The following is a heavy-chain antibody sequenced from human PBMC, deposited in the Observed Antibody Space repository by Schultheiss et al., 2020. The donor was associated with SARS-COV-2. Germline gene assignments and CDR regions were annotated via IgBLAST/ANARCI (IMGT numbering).Heavy chain of an antibody. D-gene: IGHD1-26*01. V-gene: IGHV3-71*03. Sequence: GGSLRLSCAASGFAVSSTYLSWVRQAPGKGLEWVGFIRSKAYGGTTEYAASVQGRFTISRDDSKSTAYLQMNSLRAEDTAVYYCARSQLLGYMDVWGKGTTVTVSS. CDR3: ARSQLLGYMDV. CDR2: IRSKAYGGTT. CDR1: GFAVSSTY. J-gene: IGHJ6*03.